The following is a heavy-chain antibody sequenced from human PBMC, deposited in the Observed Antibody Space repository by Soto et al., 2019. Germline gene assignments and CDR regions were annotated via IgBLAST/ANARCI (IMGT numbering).Heavy chain of an antibody. CDR1: GYTFTNYF. Sequence: QVQLVQSGAEVKKPGASVKVSCKASGYTFTNYFLHWVRQAPGQGLEWMGIINPGGGYPTYPPRFQGRVTMTRDTSTTTVYMELSSLRSDDTAVYYCARECLVAWFDPWGQGTPVTVSS. J-gene: IGHJ5*02. V-gene: IGHV1-46*01. CDR3: ARECLVAWFDP. CDR2: INPGGGYP. D-gene: IGHD6-19*01.